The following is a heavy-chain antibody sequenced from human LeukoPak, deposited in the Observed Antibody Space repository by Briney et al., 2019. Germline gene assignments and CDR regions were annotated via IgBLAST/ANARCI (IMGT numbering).Heavy chain of an antibody. J-gene: IGHJ4*02. CDR1: GGTFSSYA. CDR2: IIPIFGTA. V-gene: IGHV1-69*05. CDR3: ARSHDYVWGSYRYIWHY. D-gene: IGHD3-16*02. Sequence: SVKVSCKASGGTFSSYAISWVRQAPGQGLEWMGRIIPIFGTANYAQKFQGRVTITTDESTSTAYMELSSLRSEDTAVYYCARSHDYVWGSYRYIWHYWGQGTLVTVSS.